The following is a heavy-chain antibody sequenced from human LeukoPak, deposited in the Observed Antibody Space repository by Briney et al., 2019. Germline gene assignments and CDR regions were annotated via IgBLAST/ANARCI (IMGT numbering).Heavy chain of an antibody. CDR3: AKDQGSSYSDSGPLDY. CDR1: GFTVSSYY. D-gene: IGHD3-22*01. J-gene: IGHJ4*02. V-gene: IGHV3-66*01. CDR2: IYTGGST. Sequence: GGSLRLSCAASGFTVSSYYMTWVRQAPGRGLEWVSLIYTGGSTNYADSVKGRFTISRDDSKSTLYLQMNSLRAEDTAVYYCAKDQGSSYSDSGPLDYWGQGTLVTVSS.